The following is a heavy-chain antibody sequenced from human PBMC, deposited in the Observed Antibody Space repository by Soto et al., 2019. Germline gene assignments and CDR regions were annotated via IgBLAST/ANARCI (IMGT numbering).Heavy chain of an antibody. CDR2: VFFDGNYK. D-gene: IGHD3-16*01. Sequence: QVQFMQSGGGVVQPGKSLRLSCATSGITFNRYAMHWVRQAPGRRPEWVAVVFFDGNYKNYGDSVKGRFTVSRDNSKNTTYLQMNGLRPEDSAVYYCTKGGTVPFDYWGQGSLVTVSS. CDR3: TKGGTVPFDY. V-gene: IGHV3-30*18. CDR1: GITFNRYA. J-gene: IGHJ4*02.